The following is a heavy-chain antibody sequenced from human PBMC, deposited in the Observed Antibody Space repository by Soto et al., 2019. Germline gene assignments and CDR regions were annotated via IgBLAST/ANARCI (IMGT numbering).Heavy chain of an antibody. J-gene: IGHJ4*02. V-gene: IGHV1-69*04. CDR3: ARDRGYCSDTSCPGFDY. CDR1: GDTMSGYI. D-gene: IGHD2-15*01. Sequence: SVKVSCKASGDTMSGYICSWGRQAPGQGLEWMGRVIPNLGVTNYAKKFQGRFTIVVDTSTSTAYMELNSLRYEDTAVYYCARDRGYCSDTSCPGFDYWGQGTLVTVSS. CDR2: VIPNLGVT.